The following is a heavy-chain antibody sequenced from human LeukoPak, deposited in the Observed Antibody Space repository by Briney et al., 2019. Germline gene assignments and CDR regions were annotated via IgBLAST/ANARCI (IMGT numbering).Heavy chain of an antibody. Sequence: ASVKVSCKVSGYTLTGIFMHWVRQAPGKGLEWMGGFDPEDGETIYAQKFQGRVTMTEDTSTDTAYMELSSLRSEDTAVYYCSTAKYSSGWYGAFDIWGQGTMLTVSS. CDR3: STAKYSSGWYGAFDI. CDR1: GYTLTGIF. CDR2: FDPEDGET. V-gene: IGHV1-24*01. D-gene: IGHD6-19*01. J-gene: IGHJ3*02.